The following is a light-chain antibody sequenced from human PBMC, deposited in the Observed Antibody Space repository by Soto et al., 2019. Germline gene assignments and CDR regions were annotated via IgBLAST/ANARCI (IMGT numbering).Light chain of an antibody. J-gene: IGLJ1*01. Sequence: QSALTQPASVSGSPGQSITISCTGTSSDIGRYNYVSWFQQHPGKVPKLVIFEVNYRPSGVSDRFSGSKSGTTASLTITGRQAEDEAKAYCSSCITTSTRFVFGSGTKLTVL. CDR1: SSDIGRYNY. V-gene: IGLV2-14*01. CDR2: EVN. CDR3: SSCITTSTRFV.